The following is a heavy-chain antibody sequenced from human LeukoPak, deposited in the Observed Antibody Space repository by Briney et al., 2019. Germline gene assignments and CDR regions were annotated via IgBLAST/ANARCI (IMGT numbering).Heavy chain of an antibody. CDR3: ATHTLGARPYAFDI. CDR2: IIPIFGTA. V-gene: IGHV1-69*05. J-gene: IGHJ3*02. Sequence: GASVKVSCKTSGGTFSSYAISWVRQAPGQGLEWMGRIIPIFGTANYAQKFQGRVTITTGESTSTAYMELSSLRSEDTAVHYSATHTLGARPYAFDIWGQGTMVTVSS. CDR1: GGTFSSYA. D-gene: IGHD1-26*01.